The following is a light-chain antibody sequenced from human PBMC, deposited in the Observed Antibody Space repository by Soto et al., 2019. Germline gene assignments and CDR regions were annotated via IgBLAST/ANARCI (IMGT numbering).Light chain of an antibody. CDR1: QSVISSY. CDR3: QQYGSSRT. V-gene: IGKV3D-20*01. Sequence: EVVLTHSPGTLSFSAWERSSVSVRASQSVISSYLAWYQQKPGLAPRLLIYDASNRATGIPDRFSGSGSGTDFTLTISRLEPEDSAVYYCQQYGSSRTFGQGTKVDIK. J-gene: IGKJ1*01. CDR2: DAS.